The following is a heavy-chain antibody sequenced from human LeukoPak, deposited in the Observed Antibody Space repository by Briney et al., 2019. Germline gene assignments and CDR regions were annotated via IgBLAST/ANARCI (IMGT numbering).Heavy chain of an antibody. J-gene: IGHJ4*02. V-gene: IGHV3-7*04. CDR2: IKQDGSEK. Sequence: GGSLRLSCAASGFTFSNYYMSWDRQAPGKGLEWVANIKQDGSEKYSVDSVKGRFTISRDNAKNSLFLQMNSLRAEDTAAYYCARGRWLDYWGQGTLVTVSS. D-gene: IGHD6-13*01. CDR3: ARGRWLDY. CDR1: GFTFSNYY.